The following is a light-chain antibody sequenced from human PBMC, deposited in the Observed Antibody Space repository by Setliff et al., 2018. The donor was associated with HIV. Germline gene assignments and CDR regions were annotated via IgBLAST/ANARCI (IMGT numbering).Light chain of an antibody. V-gene: IGLV2-14*01. CDR1: NSDVGGYNY. CDR2: AVS. CDR3: SSYAGSNNYV. Sequence: QSVLTQPASVSGSPGQSINISCTGTNSDVGGYNYVSWYQHHPGKAPKLMIFAVSNRPSGVSHRFSGSKSGNTASLTISGLQAEDEADYYCSSYAGSNNYVFGTGTKVTVL. J-gene: IGLJ1*01.